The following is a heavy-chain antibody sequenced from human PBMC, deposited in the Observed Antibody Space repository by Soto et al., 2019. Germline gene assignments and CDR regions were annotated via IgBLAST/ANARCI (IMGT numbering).Heavy chain of an antibody. CDR3: ARVMRTLTHNMNFDY. V-gene: IGHV4-34*01. CDR1: GWSFSGYY. J-gene: IGHJ4*02. Sequence: QVQLQQWGAGLLKPSETLSLTCAVYGWSFSGYYWSWIRQPPGKGLEWIGEINHSGSTNYNPSLKSRVTISVNTSKNQFSLKLSSVTAADTAVYYCARVMRTLTHNMNFDYWGLGTLVTVSS. D-gene: IGHD1-1*01. CDR2: INHSGST.